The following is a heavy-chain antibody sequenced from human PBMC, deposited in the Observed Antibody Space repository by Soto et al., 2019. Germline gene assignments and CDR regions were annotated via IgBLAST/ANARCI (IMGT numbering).Heavy chain of an antibody. V-gene: IGHV3-30*18. CDR1: GFSFSTYA. Sequence: QVQLVESGGGVVQPGRALSLSCAASGFSFSTYAMHWVRQAPGKGPGWVAVISSDGREKYYADSVKGRFTVSRDTSKNALYLQMNTRRPEDTAVYYCAKDPDGDYGADYWGQGTLGTVSS. D-gene: IGHD4-17*01. CDR3: AKDPDGDYGADY. J-gene: IGHJ4*02. CDR2: ISSDGREK.